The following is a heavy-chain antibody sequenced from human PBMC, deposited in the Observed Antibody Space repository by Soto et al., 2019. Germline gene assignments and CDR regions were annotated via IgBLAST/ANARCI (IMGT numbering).Heavy chain of an antibody. CDR3: ARDLGGVGGYYDSSGYYYYGMDV. J-gene: IGHJ6*02. D-gene: IGHD3-22*01. CDR1: GFTFSSYS. V-gene: IGHV3-21*01. Sequence: GGSLRLSCAASGFTFSSYSMNWVRQAPGKGLEWVSSISSSSSYIYYADSVKGRFTISRDNAKNSLYLQMNSLRAEDTAVYYCARDLGGVGGYYDSSGYYYYGMDVWGQGTTVTVSS. CDR2: ISSSSSYI.